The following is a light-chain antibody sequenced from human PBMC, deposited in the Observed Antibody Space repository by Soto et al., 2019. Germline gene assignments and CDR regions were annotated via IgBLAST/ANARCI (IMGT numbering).Light chain of an antibody. V-gene: IGKV3-11*01. Sequence: EIVLTQSPATLSLSPGNRATLSCRARQSVRGYLAWYQQKPGQAPRLLIYDASKRATGIPARVSGSGSRTDFTLTITSLEPEDFAGYYCQQRSNWPSALAGGTKLEI. CDR1: QSVRGY. J-gene: IGKJ4*01. CDR2: DAS. CDR3: QQRSNWPSA.